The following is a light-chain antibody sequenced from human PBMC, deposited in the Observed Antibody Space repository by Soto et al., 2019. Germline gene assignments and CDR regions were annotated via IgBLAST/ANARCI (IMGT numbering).Light chain of an antibody. V-gene: IGKV1-39*01. J-gene: IGKJ1*01. Sequence: DIQMTQSPSSLSASIGDRVTIPCRASQSITNYLNWYQHKPGKTPKLLIYVASILQSGVPSRFSGSGSEADFTLTISSLQPEDFATYYCQQTYTAPWTFGQGTKVDIK. CDR1: QSITNY. CDR2: VAS. CDR3: QQTYTAPWT.